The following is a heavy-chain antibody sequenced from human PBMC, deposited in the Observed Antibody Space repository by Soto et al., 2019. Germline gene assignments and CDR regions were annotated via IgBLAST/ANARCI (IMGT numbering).Heavy chain of an antibody. V-gene: IGHV4-39*01. D-gene: IGHD1-1*01. CDR2: IYYSGST. CDR3: ASVVRDGYNFSAFDI. CDR1: GGSISSSSYY. Sequence: QLQLQESGPGLAKPSETLSLTCTVSGGSISSSSYYWGWIRQPPGKGLEWIGNIYYSGSTYYNPSLKSRVTILVDTPTNQFSLKLTSVTAADTAVYYCASVVRDGYNFSAFDIWGQGTMVTVSS. J-gene: IGHJ3*02.